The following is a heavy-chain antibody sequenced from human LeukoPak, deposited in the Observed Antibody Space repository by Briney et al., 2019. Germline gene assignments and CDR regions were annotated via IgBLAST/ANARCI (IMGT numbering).Heavy chain of an antibody. CDR1: GGSISSGGYY. CDR3: ARDQFDYMDV. Sequence: SQTLSLTCTVSGGSISSGGYYWSWIRQHPGKGLEWIGYIYYSGSTYYNPSLKSRVTISVDTSKNQFSLNLSSVTAADTAVYYCARDQFDYMDVWGKGTTVTVSS. J-gene: IGHJ6*03. V-gene: IGHV4-31*03. CDR2: IYYSGST. D-gene: IGHD3-10*01.